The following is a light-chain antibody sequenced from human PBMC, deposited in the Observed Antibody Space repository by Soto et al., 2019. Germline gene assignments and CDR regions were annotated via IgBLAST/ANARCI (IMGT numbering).Light chain of an antibody. CDR1: QNIISL. CDR3: QPYHSSWT. CDR2: DAS. Sequence: DIQMAQSPSTLSASVGDRVTITCRASQNIISLLAWFQQQPGKAPKLLMYDASTLQSGVPSRFSGSGSGTEFTLIISCLQPEDFATYYCQPYHSSWTFGQGTKVEFK. J-gene: IGKJ1*01. V-gene: IGKV1-5*01.